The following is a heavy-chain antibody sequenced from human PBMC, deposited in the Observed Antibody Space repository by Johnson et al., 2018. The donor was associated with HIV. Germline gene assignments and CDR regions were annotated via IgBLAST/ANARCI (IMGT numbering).Heavy chain of an antibody. D-gene: IGHD5-18*01. J-gene: IGHJ3*02. CDR3: ARLGYSYGQRLRAFDI. CDR1: GFTFSSYG. V-gene: IGHV3-30*02. CDR2: IRYDGGNK. Sequence: QVQLLESGGGVVQPGGSLRLSCAAYGFTFSSYGMHWVRQAPGKGLEWVAFIRYDGGNKYYADSVKGRFTISRDNSKNSLYLQMNSLRAEDTAVYYCARLGYSYGQRLRAFDIWGQGTMVTVSS.